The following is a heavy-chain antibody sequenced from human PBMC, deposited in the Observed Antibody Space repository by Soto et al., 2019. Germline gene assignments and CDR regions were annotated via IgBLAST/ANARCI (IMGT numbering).Heavy chain of an antibody. CDR1: GGSISTYF. V-gene: IGHV4-59*08. D-gene: IGHD2-2*01. CDR3: ARQYCSSTSCYPDY. J-gene: IGHJ4*02. CDR2: IYYNGNT. Sequence: SETLSLTCAVSGGSISTYFGSWIRQPPGKGLEWIGYIYYNGNTNYDPSLKSRVTMSVDTSKNHFSLKLRSVTAADTAVYYCARQYCSSTSCYPDYWGQGILVTVSS.